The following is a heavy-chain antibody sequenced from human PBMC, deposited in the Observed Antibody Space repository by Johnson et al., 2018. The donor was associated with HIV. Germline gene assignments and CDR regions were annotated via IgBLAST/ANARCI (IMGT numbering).Heavy chain of an antibody. Sequence: QVQLVESGGGVVQPGRSLRLSCAASGFTFSSYAMHWVRQAPGKGLEWVAVIYSGGRTYYADSVKGRFTISRDNSKNTLYLQMSSLRVEDTAVYYCARDLVGVVAAAGPVGDASDIWGQGTMVTVSS. D-gene: IGHD6-13*01. CDR3: ARDLVGVVAAAGPVGDASDI. CDR2: IYSGGRT. CDR1: GFTFSSYA. J-gene: IGHJ3*02. V-gene: IGHV3-30*14.